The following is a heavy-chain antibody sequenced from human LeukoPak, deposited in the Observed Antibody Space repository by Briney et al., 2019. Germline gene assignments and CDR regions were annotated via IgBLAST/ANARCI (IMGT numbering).Heavy chain of an antibody. CDR2: ISSSGSTI. CDR3: ARPYIPRYYYDSSGYYSAAFDI. D-gene: IGHD3-22*01. J-gene: IGHJ3*02. CDR1: GFTFSSYE. Sequence: GGSLRLSCAASGFTFSSYEMNWVRQAPGKGLEWVSYISSSGSTIYYADSVKGRFTISRDNAKNSLYLQMNSLRAEDTAAYYCARPYIPRYYYDSSGYYSAAFDIWGQGTMVTVSS. V-gene: IGHV3-48*03.